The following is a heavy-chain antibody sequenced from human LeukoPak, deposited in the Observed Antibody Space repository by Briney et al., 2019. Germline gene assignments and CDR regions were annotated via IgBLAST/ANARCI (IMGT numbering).Heavy chain of an antibody. CDR1: GFTFSSYG. D-gene: IGHD4-23*01. CDR3: AKDRTYGGNSQMGVDY. CDR2: ISYDGSNK. V-gene: IGHV3-30*18. J-gene: IGHJ4*02. Sequence: GGSLRLSGAASGFTFSSYGMHWVRQAPGTGLEWVAVISYDGSNKYYADSVKGRFTISRDNSKNTLYLQMNSLRAEDTAVYYCAKDRTYGGNSQMGVDYWGQGTLVTVSS.